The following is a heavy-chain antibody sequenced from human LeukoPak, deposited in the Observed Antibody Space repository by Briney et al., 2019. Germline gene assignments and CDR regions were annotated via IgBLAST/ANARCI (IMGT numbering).Heavy chain of an antibody. Sequence: GGSLRLSCPASGFTFSSYAMTWVRQAPGKGLEWVSSISGSGGSTYYADSVKGRLTISRDNSKNTLYLQMNSLRAEDTAVYYCAKGPIAAAGTDYWGQGTLVTVSS. D-gene: IGHD6-13*01. CDR3: AKGPIAAAGTDY. CDR1: GFTFSSYA. CDR2: ISGSGGST. J-gene: IGHJ4*02. V-gene: IGHV3-23*01.